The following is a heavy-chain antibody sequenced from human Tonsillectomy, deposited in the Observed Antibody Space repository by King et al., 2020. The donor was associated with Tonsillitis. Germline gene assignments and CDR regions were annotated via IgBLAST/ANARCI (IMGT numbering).Heavy chain of an antibody. J-gene: IGHJ4*02. CDR2: IYSGGNT. CDR3: ARHLFLGYGDY. V-gene: IGHV3-66*04. D-gene: IGHD5-12*01. CDR1: GFTVSSNY. Sequence: EVQLVESGGGLVQPGGSLRLSCAASGFTVSSNYMSWVRQAPGKGLEWVSVIYSGGNTYYADSVKGRFTISRDNSKNTLYLQMHSLRAEDTAVYYCARHLFLGYGDYWGQGTLVTVSS.